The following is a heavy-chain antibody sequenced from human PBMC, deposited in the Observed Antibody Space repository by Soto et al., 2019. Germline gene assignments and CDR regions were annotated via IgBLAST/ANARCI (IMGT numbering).Heavy chain of an antibody. CDR3: ARLDYSGSYSRWCDP. CDR1: GGSFTDYY. CDR2: INHSGST. D-gene: IGHD1-26*01. V-gene: IGHV4-34*01. Sequence: QVQLQQWGAGLLKPSETLSLTCAVYGGSFTDYYWSWIRQSPGKGLEWIGEINHSGSTNYNPSLKSRAAISVDTSKKHFSLKLSSVIAADTAVYYCARLDYSGSYSRWCDPWGQGTLVTVSS. J-gene: IGHJ5*02.